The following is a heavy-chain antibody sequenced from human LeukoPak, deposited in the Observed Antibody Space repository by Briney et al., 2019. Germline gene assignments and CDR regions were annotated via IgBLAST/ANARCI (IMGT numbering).Heavy chain of an antibody. D-gene: IGHD5-12*01. CDR2: ISSCSSYI. J-gene: IGHJ4*02. V-gene: IGHV3-21*01. Sequence: PGGSLRLSCGVSGFTFSSYGMIWVRRAPGKGLEWVSSISSCSSYIFYADSVKGRFPLSRDNAKNSLYLQVNSVSAEDTAVYYCARDPGSGYEEHFDYWGQGTLVTVSS. CDR3: ARDPGSGYEEHFDY. CDR1: GFTFSSYG.